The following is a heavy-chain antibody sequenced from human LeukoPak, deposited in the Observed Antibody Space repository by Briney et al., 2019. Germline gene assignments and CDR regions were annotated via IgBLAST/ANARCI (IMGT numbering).Heavy chain of an antibody. Sequence: ASVKVSCKASGYTFTGYYMHWVRQAPGQGLEWMGWINPNSGGTNYAQKFQGRVTMTRDTSIGTAYMELSRLRSDDTAVYYCARVLRFGAFYYYYGMDVWGQGTTVTVSS. V-gene: IGHV1-2*02. CDR3: ARVLRFGAFYYYYGMDV. J-gene: IGHJ6*02. CDR1: GYTFTGYY. CDR2: INPNSGGT. D-gene: IGHD3-10*01.